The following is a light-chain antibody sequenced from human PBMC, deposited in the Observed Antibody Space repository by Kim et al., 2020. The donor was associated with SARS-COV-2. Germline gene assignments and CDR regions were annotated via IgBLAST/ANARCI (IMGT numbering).Light chain of an antibody. J-gene: IGLJ2*01. CDR3: NCRYSNDNVV. Sequence: SSELTQDPAVSVALGQTVRITCQGDSLRSYYATWYQQNPGQAPILVIYGKNNRPSGIPDRIFGSSSGNTASLTITGTQAGDEADYYCNCRYSNDNVVFGG. CDR1: SLRSYY. CDR2: GKN. V-gene: IGLV3-19*01.